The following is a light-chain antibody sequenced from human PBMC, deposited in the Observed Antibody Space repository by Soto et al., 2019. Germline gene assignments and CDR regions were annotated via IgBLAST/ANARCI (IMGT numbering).Light chain of an antibody. CDR2: WAS. V-gene: IGKV4-1*01. CDR3: QQYFTFPLS. J-gene: IGKJ4*01. Sequence: VRKECRARRAAYLGERTTINCKSGQSVKYSSSNKNYLAWYQQKPGQPPKLLIYWASTRESGVPDRFSGSESGTDFHLTISSLHAEDVPFYYCQQYFTFPLSFGGGTKVDI. CDR1: QSVKYSSSNKNY.